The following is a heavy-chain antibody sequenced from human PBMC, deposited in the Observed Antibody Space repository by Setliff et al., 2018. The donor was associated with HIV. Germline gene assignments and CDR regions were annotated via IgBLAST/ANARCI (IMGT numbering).Heavy chain of an antibody. D-gene: IGHD2-8*01. V-gene: IGHV3-15*01. J-gene: IGHJ4*02. Sequence: GGSLRLSCTASGFTFRDYAMSWVRQAPGKGLEWVGRIKSNIDGGTRDYAAPVKGRFTISRDASKSSMYLQMNSLKSEDTAVYYCVGLRYYADGAWHGGDYWGQGSLVTVSS. CDR1: GFTFRDYA. CDR3: VGLRYYADGAWHGGDY. CDR2: IKSNIDGGTR.